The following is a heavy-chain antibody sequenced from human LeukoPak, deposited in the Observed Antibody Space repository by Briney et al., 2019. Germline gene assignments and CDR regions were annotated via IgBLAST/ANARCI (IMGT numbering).Heavy chain of an antibody. CDR2: ISPIFGTA. Sequence: GSSVKVSCKASGGTFSSYAISWVRQAPGQGLEWMGGISPIFGTANYAQKFQGRVTITAHESTSTAYMELSSLRSEDTAVYYCARDGYCSSTSCYSLSWFDPWGQGTLVTVSS. CDR1: GGTFSSYA. J-gene: IGHJ5*02. V-gene: IGHV1-69*01. D-gene: IGHD2-2*02. CDR3: ARDGYCSSTSCYSLSWFDP.